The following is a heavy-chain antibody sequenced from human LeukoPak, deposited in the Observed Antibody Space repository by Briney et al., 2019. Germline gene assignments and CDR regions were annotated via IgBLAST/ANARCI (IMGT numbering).Heavy chain of an antibody. CDR3: ARATLDPVPTGGFDY. Sequence: SETLSLTCTVSGGSISSSSYYWSWIRQPPGKGLEWIGYIYYSGSTNYNPSLKSRVTISVDTSKNQFPLKLSSVTAADTAVYYCARATLDPVPTGGFDYWGQGTLVTVSS. CDR1: GGSISSSSYY. J-gene: IGHJ4*02. CDR2: IYYSGST. V-gene: IGHV4-61*05. D-gene: IGHD2-15*01.